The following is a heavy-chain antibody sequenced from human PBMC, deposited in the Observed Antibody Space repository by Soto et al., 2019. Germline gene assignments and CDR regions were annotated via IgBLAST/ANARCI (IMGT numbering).Heavy chain of an antibody. J-gene: IGHJ4*02. CDR2: ICSDGSNE. CDR3: AREHYGSNWQIDY. Sequence: QAQLVESGGGVVQPGRSLRLSCAASGFTFSSYGMHWVRQAPGKGLEWVAVICSDGSNEYYADAVTGRFTISRENSKNTLYLQMSSLRAEDTAVYYCAREHYGSNWQIDYWGQGTLVTVSS. V-gene: IGHV3-33*01. CDR1: GFTFSSYG. D-gene: IGHD1-1*01.